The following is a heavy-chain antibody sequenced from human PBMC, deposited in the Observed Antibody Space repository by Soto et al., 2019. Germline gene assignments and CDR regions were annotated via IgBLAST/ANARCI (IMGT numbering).Heavy chain of an antibody. V-gene: IGHV3-11*04. J-gene: IGHJ1*01. CDR2: ISSSSSTI. CDR1: GFTFSDYY. D-gene: IGHD1-1*01. CDR3: ARALPGGWNRAEFFHY. Sequence: GGYLRLSCAASGFTFSDYYMSWIRQAPGKGLEWVSYISSSSSTIYYADSVKGRFTISRDNAKNSLYLQMNSLRDEDTAVYYGARALPGGWNRAEFFHYWGQGTLVTVSS.